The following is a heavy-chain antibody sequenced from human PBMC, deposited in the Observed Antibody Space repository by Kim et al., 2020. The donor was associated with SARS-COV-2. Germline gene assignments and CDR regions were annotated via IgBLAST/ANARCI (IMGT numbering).Heavy chain of an antibody. V-gene: IGHV4-34*01. CDR3: ARGRKNLYMVQGIISVYFDY. J-gene: IGHJ4*02. D-gene: IGHD3-10*01. CDR2: INHSGST. CDR1: GGSFSGYY. Sequence: SETLSLTCAVYGGSFSGYYWSWIRQPPGKGLEWIGEINHSGSTNYNPSLKSRVTISVDTSKNQFSLKLSSVTAADTAVYYCARGRKNLYMVQGIISVYFDYWGQGTLVTVSS.